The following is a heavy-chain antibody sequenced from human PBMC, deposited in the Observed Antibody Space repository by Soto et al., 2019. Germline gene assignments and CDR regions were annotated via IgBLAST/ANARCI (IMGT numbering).Heavy chain of an antibody. CDR3: ARVTPGNNLYYFSGLDV. CDR1: GFTFDTYG. V-gene: IGHV3-30-3*01. D-gene: IGHD1-1*01. J-gene: IGHJ6*02. Sequence: GGSLRLSCVASGFTFDTYGIHWVRQAPGKGLQWVALISYEGSNTYYADSVRGRLTISRDNSKNTPYLQINALTPEDTGVYYFARVTPGNNLYYFSGLDVWGQGTSVTVSS. CDR2: ISYEGSNT.